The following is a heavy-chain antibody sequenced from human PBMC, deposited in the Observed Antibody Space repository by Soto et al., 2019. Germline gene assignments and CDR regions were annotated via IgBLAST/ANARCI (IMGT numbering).Heavy chain of an antibody. V-gene: IGHV1-18*01. D-gene: IGHD6-19*01. CDR2: ISAYNGNT. CDR1: GYTFTSYG. Sequence: ASVKVSCKASGYTFTSYGISWARQAPGQGLEWMGWISAYNGNTNYAQKLQGRVTMTTDTSTSTAYMELRSLRSDDTAVYYCARSSALEQWLENWFDPWGQGTLVTVSS. CDR3: ARSSALEQWLENWFDP. J-gene: IGHJ5*02.